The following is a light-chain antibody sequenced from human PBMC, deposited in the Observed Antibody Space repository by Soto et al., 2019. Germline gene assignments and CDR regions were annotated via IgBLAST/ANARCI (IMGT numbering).Light chain of an antibody. CDR1: SSDVGSYNL. V-gene: IGLV2-23*02. CDR2: EVS. J-gene: IGLJ1*01. CDR3: CSYAGSSTSYV. Sequence: QSVLTQPASVSGSPGQSITISCTGTSSDVGSYNLVSWYQQHPGKAPKVMIYEVSKRPSGVSNRFSGSKSGNTASLTISGLQAEDEADYYCCSYAGSSTSYVFGTGTKLTVL.